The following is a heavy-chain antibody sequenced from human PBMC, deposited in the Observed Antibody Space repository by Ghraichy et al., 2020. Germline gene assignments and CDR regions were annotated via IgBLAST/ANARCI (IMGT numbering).Heavy chain of an antibody. J-gene: IGHJ3*02. D-gene: IGHD1-26*01. CDR3: ARAAWDDAFDI. CDR2: ISYDGSNK. V-gene: IGHV3-30-3*01. CDR1: GFTFSSYA. Sequence: GGSLILSCAASGFTFSSYAMHWVRQAPGKGLEWVAVISYDGSNKYYADSVKGRFTISRDNSKNTLYLQMNSLRAEDTAVYYCARAAWDDAFDIWGQGTMVTVSS.